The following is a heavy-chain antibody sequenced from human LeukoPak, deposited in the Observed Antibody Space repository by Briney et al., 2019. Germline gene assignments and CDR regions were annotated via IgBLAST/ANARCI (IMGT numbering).Heavy chain of an antibody. Sequence: RTGGSLRLSCAASGFTFSSYAMTWVRQAPGKGLEWVSAISGSGGSTYYADSVKGRFTISRDNSKNTLYLQMNSLRADDTAVYYCAKRGSGNYYFDYWGQGTLVTVSS. CDR1: GFTFSSYA. CDR3: AKRGSGNYYFDY. D-gene: IGHD1-26*01. CDR2: ISGSGGST. J-gene: IGHJ4*02. V-gene: IGHV3-23*01.